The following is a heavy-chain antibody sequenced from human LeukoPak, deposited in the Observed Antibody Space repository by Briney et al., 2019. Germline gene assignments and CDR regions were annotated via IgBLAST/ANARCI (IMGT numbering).Heavy chain of an antibody. CDR2: ISSSSSYI. CDR1: GFTFSSYS. V-gene: IGHV3-21*01. CDR3: AREIAVDAFDI. D-gene: IGHD6-19*01. Sequence: GGSLRLSCAASGFTFSSYSMNWVRQAPGKGLEWVSSISSSSSYIYYADSVKGRFTISRDNAKNSLYLQMNSLRAEDTAVYCCAREIAVDAFDIWGQGTMVTVSS. J-gene: IGHJ3*02.